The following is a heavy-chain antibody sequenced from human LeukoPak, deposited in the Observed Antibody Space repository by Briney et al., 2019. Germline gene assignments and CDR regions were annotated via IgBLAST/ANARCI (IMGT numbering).Heavy chain of an antibody. V-gene: IGHV3-33*01. D-gene: IGHD3-16*01. CDR1: GFPFSSYG. J-gene: IGHJ4*02. CDR3: ARHNHAYDWGY. Sequence: PGGSLRLSCTASGFPFSSYGMHWVRQAPGKGLVWVTVIWPDGSLKYYADSVKGRFTVSRDNSKNTLYPQMNSLRAEDTAVYYCARHNHAYDWGYWGQGTLVTVSS. CDR2: IWPDGSLK.